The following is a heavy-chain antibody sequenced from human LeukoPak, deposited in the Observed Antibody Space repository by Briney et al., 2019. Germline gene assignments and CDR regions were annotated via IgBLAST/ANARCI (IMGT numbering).Heavy chain of an antibody. CDR2: IYPGDSDT. CDR3: ARHGDSYGSPYDY. V-gene: IGHV5-51*01. Sequence: LGESLKISCKGSGYTFTTFWIGWVRQMPGKGLEWMGIIYPGDSDTRYSPSFQGQVTISADKSISTAYLQWSSLKASDTAMYYCARHGDSYGSPYDYWGQGTLVTVSS. D-gene: IGHD5-18*01. CDR1: GYTFTTFW. J-gene: IGHJ4*02.